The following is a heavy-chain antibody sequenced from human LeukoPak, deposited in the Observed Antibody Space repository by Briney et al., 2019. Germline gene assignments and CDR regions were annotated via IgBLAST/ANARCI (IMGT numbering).Heavy chain of an antibody. D-gene: IGHD2-2*01. CDR2: IYYSGST. CDR3: ARGRFKSRFDY. CDR1: GGSISSGGYY. Sequence: SETLSLTCTVSGGSISSGGYYWSWIRQHPGKGLEWIGYIYYSGSTYYNPSLKSRVTISVDTSKNQFPLKLSSVTAADTAVYYCARGRFKSRFDYWGQGTLVTVSS. J-gene: IGHJ4*02. V-gene: IGHV4-31*03.